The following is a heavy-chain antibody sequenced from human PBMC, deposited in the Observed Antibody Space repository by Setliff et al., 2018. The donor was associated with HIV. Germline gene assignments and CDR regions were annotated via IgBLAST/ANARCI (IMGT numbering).Heavy chain of an antibody. Sequence: ASVKVSCKAAGYTFINYAMNWVRQAPGQGLEWMGWINTNTGSPTYAQAFTGRFVFSVDTSVTTAYLQISSLKAEDTAVYYCARALYGDYGGDINWFDPWGQGTLVTVSS. J-gene: IGHJ5*02. V-gene: IGHV7-4-1*02. CDR1: GYTFINYA. D-gene: IGHD4-17*01. CDR2: INTNTGSP. CDR3: ARALYGDYGGDINWFDP.